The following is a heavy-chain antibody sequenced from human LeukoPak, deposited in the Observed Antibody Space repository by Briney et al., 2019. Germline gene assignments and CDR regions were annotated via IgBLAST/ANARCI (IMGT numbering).Heavy chain of an antibody. CDR3: ARTSGITGCFDY. Sequence: ASVKVSCKASGCTFTSYYMYWVPQAPGQGLEWMGIINPSGGSTSYAQKFQGRVTMTRDPSTSTVYMELSSLRSEDTAVYYCARTSGITGCFDYWGQGTLVTVSS. CDR1: GCTFTSYY. V-gene: IGHV1-46*01. CDR2: INPSGGST. J-gene: IGHJ4*02. D-gene: IGHD1-20*01.